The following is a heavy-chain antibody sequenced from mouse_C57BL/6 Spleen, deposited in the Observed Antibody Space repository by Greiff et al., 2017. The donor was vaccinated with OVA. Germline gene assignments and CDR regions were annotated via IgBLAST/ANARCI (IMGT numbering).Heavy chain of an antibody. Sequence: VQGVESGPGLVAPSQSLSITCTVSGFSLTSYAISWVRQPPGKGLEWLGVIWTGGGTNYNSALKSRLSISKDNSKSQVFLKMNSLQTDDTARYYCAREDWDGNYAMDYWGQGTSVTVSS. V-gene: IGHV2-9-1*01. D-gene: IGHD4-1*01. J-gene: IGHJ4*01. CDR2: IWTGGGT. CDR1: GFSLTSYA. CDR3: AREDWDGNYAMDY.